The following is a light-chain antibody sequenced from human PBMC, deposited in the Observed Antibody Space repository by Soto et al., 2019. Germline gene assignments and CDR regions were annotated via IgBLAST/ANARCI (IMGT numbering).Light chain of an antibody. J-gene: IGLJ1*01. V-gene: IGLV2-14*01. CDR1: SSDVGGYNY. CDR2: EVS. CDR3: SLYTSSRTLV. Sequence: QSALTQPASVSGSPGQSSTISCTGTSSDVGGYNYVSWYQQHPGKSPKLMIYEVSNRPSGVSNRFSGSKSGNTASLTISGLQAEDEAAHSCSLYTSSRTLVLGTGTKGTVL.